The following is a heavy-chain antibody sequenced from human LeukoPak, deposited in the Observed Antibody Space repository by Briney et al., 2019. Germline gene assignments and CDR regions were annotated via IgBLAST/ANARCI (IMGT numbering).Heavy chain of an antibody. CDR3: ARTYCDFWSGYFHTQKSGAFDI. D-gene: IGHD3-3*01. CDR2: ISSSGSTI. CDR1: GFTFSSYE. V-gene: IGHV3-48*03. Sequence: GGSLRLSCAASGFTFSSYEMNWVRQAPGKGLEWVSYISSSGSTIYYADSVKGRFTISRDNAKNSLYLQMNSLRAEDTAVYYCARTYCDFWSGYFHTQKSGAFDIWGQGTMVTVSS. J-gene: IGHJ3*02.